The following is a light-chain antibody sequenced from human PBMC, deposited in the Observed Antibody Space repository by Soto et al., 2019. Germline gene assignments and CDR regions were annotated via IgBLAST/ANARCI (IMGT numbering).Light chain of an antibody. V-gene: IGKV3-20*01. Sequence: SVLTQSPGTLSLSPGERATLSCRASQSVTNRYFAWYQQRPGQAPRLLIYGISNRDTGIPDRFSGSGSGTDFTLTISRLEPEDFVVYYCQQYSSLPHTFGQGTKLEVK. CDR3: QQYSSLPHT. J-gene: IGKJ2*01. CDR2: GIS. CDR1: QSVTNRY.